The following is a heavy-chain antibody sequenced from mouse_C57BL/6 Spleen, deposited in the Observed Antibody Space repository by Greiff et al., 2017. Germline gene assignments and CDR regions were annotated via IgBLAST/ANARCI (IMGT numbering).Heavy chain of an antibody. Sequence: VKLMESGAELVRPGASVTLSCKASGYTFTDYEMHWVKQTPVHGLEWIGAIDPETGGTAYNQKFKGKAILTADKSSSTAYMELRSLTSEDSAVYYCTREEDSNPFAYWGQGTLVTVSA. J-gene: IGHJ3*01. V-gene: IGHV1-15*01. CDR3: TREEDSNPFAY. D-gene: IGHD2-5*01. CDR2: IDPETGGT. CDR1: GYTFTDYE.